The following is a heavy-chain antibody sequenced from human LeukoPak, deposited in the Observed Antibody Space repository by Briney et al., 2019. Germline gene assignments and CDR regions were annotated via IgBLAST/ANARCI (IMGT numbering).Heavy chain of an antibody. Sequence: ASVKVSCKASGYTFTGYYMHWLRQAPGQGLEWMGWINPNSGGTNYAQKFQGRVTMTRDTSISTAYMELSRLRSDDTAVYYCARAYHDYYDSSGYEVDYWGQGTLVTVSS. J-gene: IGHJ4*02. V-gene: IGHV1-2*02. CDR1: GYTFTGYY. CDR3: ARAYHDYYDSSGYEVDY. D-gene: IGHD3-22*01. CDR2: INPNSGGT.